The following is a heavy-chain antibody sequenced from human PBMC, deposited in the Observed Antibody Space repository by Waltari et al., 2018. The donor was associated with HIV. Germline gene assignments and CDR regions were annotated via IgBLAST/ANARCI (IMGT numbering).Heavy chain of an antibody. CDR2: INSSTTYK. D-gene: IGHD3-3*01. CDR1: GFTFSTSN. J-gene: IGHJ6*02. CDR3: ARDWSAYDEPDYYYAMDV. V-gene: IGHV3-21*02. Sequence: EVQLVESGGGLVKPGGSLRLACAASGFTFSTSNMNWVRQAPGKGVEWISAINSSTTYKNYAESVKGRFTISRDNAKKSLYLQMNSLRAEDTAVYYCARDWSAYDEPDYYYAMDVWGQGTTVTVSS.